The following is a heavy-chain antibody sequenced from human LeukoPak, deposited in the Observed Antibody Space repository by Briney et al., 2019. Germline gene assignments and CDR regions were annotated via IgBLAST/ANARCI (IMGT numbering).Heavy chain of an antibody. Sequence: SETLSLTCTVSGGSISSYYWSWIRQPPGKGLEWIGYIYYSGSTNYNPSLKSRVTISVDTSKNQFSLKLSSVTAADTAVYYCARVRRAYDSSDYFDYWGQVTLVTVSS. CDR1: GGSISSYY. CDR2: IYYSGST. D-gene: IGHD3-22*01. J-gene: IGHJ4*02. CDR3: ARVRRAYDSSDYFDY. V-gene: IGHV4-59*01.